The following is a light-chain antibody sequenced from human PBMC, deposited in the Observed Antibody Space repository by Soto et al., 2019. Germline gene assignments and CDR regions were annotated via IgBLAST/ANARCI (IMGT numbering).Light chain of an antibody. J-gene: IGKJ1*01. Sequence: EIVLTQTPGTLSLSPGERATLSCRASQSVSSSYLAWYQQKPGQAPRHLIYGASSRATGIPDRFSGSGSGTDFTLTISRLEPEDFAVYYCQQYASSPWTFVQGTKV. CDR3: QQYASSPWT. CDR1: QSVSSSY. CDR2: GAS. V-gene: IGKV3-20*01.